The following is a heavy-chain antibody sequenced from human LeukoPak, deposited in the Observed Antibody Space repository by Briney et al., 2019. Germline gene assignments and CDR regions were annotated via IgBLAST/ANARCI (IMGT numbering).Heavy chain of an antibody. CDR3: VRAAAIAVAGTSLLRY. D-gene: IGHD6-19*01. V-gene: IGHV3-74*01. J-gene: IGHJ4*02. CDR2: SNSDGNST. CDR1: GFTFSSYW. Sequence: PGGSLRLSCAASGFTFSSYWMHWVRQVPGKGLVWVSRSNSDGNSTTYADSVKGRFTISRDNAKNTLYLQMNSLRAEDTAVYYCVRAAAIAVAGTSLLRYWGQGTPVTVSS.